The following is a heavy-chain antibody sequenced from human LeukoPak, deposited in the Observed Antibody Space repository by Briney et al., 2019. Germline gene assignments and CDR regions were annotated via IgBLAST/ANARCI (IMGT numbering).Heavy chain of an antibody. J-gene: IGHJ4*02. CDR2: IYSGGST. D-gene: IGHD6-19*01. V-gene: IGHV3-53*01. CDR3: ARDLKSSGWFSYIDY. Sequence: GGSLRLSCAASGFTVSSNYMSWVRQAPGKGLEWVSVIYSGGSTYYADSVKGRFTISRDNSKNTLYLQMNSLRVEDTAVYYCARDLKSSGWFSYIDYWGQGTLVTVSS. CDR1: GFTVSSNY.